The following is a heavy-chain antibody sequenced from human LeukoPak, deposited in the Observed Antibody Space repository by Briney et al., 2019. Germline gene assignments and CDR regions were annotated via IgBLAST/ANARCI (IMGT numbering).Heavy chain of an antibody. V-gene: IGHV3-64D*06. Sequence: GGSLRLSCSASGITFSSSAMYWVRQAPGKGLEYVSAFSSDGSSTFYADSVKGRFTISRDNSKNMLYLQMSSLRADDTAVYYCVKTLKYYGSGRGLFDSWGQGTLVTVSS. CDR2: FSSDGSST. J-gene: IGHJ4*02. D-gene: IGHD3-10*01. CDR1: GITFSSSA. CDR3: VKTLKYYGSGRGLFDS.